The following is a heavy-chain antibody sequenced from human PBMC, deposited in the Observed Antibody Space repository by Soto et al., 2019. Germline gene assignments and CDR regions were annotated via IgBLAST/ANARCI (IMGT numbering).Heavy chain of an antibody. CDR1: RYTFSSYA. J-gene: IGHJ6*02. V-gene: IGHV1-69*13. CDR3: ARGWVLAARPSYYYGMDV. CDR2: IIPIFGTA. D-gene: IGHD6-6*01. Sequence: GGSRKGSCRAARYTFSSYASSWVRQDPGQGREWMGGIIPIFGTANYAQKFQGRVTITADESTSTAYTELSSLRSEDTAVYYCARGWVLAARPSYYYGMDVWGQGTTVTVSS.